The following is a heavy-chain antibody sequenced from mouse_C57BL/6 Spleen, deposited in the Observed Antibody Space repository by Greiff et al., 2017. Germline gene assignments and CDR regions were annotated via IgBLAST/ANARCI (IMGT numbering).Heavy chain of an antibody. CDR3: ARERTGTDYAMDY. Sequence: EVMLVESEGGLVQPGSSMKLSCTASGFTFSDYYMAWVRQVPEKGLEWVANINYDGSSTYYLDSLKSRFIISRDNAKNILYLQMSSLKSEDTATYYCARERTGTDYAMDYWGQGTSVTVSS. CDR1: GFTFSDYY. J-gene: IGHJ4*01. CDR2: INYDGSST. D-gene: IGHD4-1*01. V-gene: IGHV5-16*01.